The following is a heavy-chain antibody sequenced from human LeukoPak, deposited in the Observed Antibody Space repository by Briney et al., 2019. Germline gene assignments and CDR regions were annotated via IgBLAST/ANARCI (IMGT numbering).Heavy chain of an antibody. J-gene: IGHJ5*02. CDR2: IYYHENT. CDR3: ASSFSSGWLWYNWFDP. D-gene: IGHD6-19*01. Sequence: PETLYLTCTVSGGPISSSSDYWGWIRQAPGKGLEWIGSIYYHENTYYNSSLKNRVTISVDASKNQFSLTLSSVTAADTAVYYCASSFSSGWLWYNWFDPWGQGTLVTVSS. V-gene: IGHV4-39*01. CDR1: GGPISSSSDY.